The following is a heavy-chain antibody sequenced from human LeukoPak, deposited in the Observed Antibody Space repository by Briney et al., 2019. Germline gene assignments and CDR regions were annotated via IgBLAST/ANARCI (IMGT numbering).Heavy chain of an antibody. Sequence: ASVKVSCKASGYTFTSYGISWVRQAPGQGLEWMGWISAYNGNTNYAQKFQGRVTITADESTSTAYMELSSLRSEDTAVYYCARGYSYGFPSVDWFDPWGQGTLVTVSS. V-gene: IGHV1-18*01. CDR2: ISAYNGNT. D-gene: IGHD5-18*01. CDR3: ARGYSYGFPSVDWFDP. J-gene: IGHJ5*02. CDR1: GYTFTSYG.